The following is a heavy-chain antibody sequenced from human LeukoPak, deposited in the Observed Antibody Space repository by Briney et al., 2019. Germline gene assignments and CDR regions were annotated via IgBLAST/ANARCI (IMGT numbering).Heavy chain of an antibody. Sequence: SETLSLTCTVSGGSISSYYWSWTRQPAGKGLEWIGRIYTSGSTYYNPSLKSRVTISVDTSKNQFSLKLSSVTAADTAVYYCASILGEYYFDYWGQGTLVTVSS. CDR2: IYTSGST. V-gene: IGHV4-4*07. D-gene: IGHD3-10*01. CDR1: GGSISSYY. J-gene: IGHJ4*02. CDR3: ASILGEYYFDY.